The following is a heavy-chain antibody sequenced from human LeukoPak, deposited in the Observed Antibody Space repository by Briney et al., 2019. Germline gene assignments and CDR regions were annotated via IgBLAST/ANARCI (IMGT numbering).Heavy chain of an antibody. J-gene: IGHJ5*02. Sequence: GGSLRLSCAASGFTFSSYWMSWVRQAPGKGLEWVANIKQDGSEKYYVDSVKGRFTISRDNAKNSLYLQMNSLRAEDTAVYYCARAYYDILTGYYNDNWFDPWGQGTLVTVSS. CDR3: ARAYYDILTGYYNDNWFDP. V-gene: IGHV3-7*01. D-gene: IGHD3-9*01. CDR1: GFTFSSYW. CDR2: IKQDGSEK.